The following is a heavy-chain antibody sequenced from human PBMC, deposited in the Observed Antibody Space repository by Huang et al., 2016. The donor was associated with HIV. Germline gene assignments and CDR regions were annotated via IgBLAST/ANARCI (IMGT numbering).Heavy chain of an antibody. CDR1: GGSFSGYY. D-gene: IGHD4-17*01. V-gene: IGHV4-34*01. J-gene: IGHJ4*02. Sequence: QVQLQQWGAGLLKPSETLSLTCAVYGGSFSGYYWSWIRQPPGKGLEGIGEINHSGSTNDNPSLKSRVTISVDTSKNQFSLKLNSVTAADTAVYYCARGLHYGGNSGYWGQGTLVTVSS. CDR3: ARGLHYGGNSGY. CDR2: INHSGST.